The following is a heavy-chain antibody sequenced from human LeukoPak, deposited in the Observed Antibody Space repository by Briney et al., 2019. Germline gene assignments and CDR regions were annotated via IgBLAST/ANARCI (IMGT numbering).Heavy chain of an antibody. Sequence: PGGTLRLSCAASGFTFSSYGMSWVRQAPGKGLEWVSGISGSGGSTYYADSVKGRFTISRDNAKNSLYLQMNSLRAEDTAVYYCARGVVIPYYYYYYMDVWGKGTTVTVSS. CDR3: ARGVVIPYYYYYYMDV. CDR2: ISGSGGST. V-gene: IGHV3-23*01. CDR1: GFTFSSYG. D-gene: IGHD3-3*01. J-gene: IGHJ6*03.